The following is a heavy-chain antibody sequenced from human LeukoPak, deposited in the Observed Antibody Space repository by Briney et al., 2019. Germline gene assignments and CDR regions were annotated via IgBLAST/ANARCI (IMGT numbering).Heavy chain of an antibody. CDR3: AKDLYYDFWSGSDY. D-gene: IGHD3-3*01. CDR2: ISNSGGST. CDR1: GFTFSSYW. Sequence: GGSLRLSCAASGFTFSSYWMSWVRQAPGKGLEWVSTISNSGGSTYYADSVKGRFAISRDNSKNTLYLQLSSLRAEDTAVYYCAKDLYYDFWSGSDYWGQGTLVTVSS. J-gene: IGHJ4*02. V-gene: IGHV3-23*01.